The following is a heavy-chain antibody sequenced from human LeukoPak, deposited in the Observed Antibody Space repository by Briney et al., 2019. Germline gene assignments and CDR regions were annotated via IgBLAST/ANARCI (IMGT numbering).Heavy chain of an antibody. CDR1: GLTFSSYA. CDR2: ISGSGGST. CDR3: AKDGYTMIVVASPDY. D-gene: IGHD3-22*01. Sequence: PGGSLRLSCAASGLTFSSYAMSWVRQAPGKGLKWVSAISGSGGSTYYADSVKGRFTISRDNSKNTLYLQMNSLRAEDTAVYYCAKDGYTMIVVASPDYWGQGTLVTVSS. V-gene: IGHV3-23*01. J-gene: IGHJ4*02.